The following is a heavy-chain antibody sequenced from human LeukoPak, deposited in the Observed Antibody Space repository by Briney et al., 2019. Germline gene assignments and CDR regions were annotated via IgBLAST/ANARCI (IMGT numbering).Heavy chain of an antibody. J-gene: IGHJ6*03. D-gene: IGHD6-6*01. CDR3: ARDYSSSSGRYYYYYMDV. CDR1: GFTFSSYA. V-gene: IGHV3-30*04. CDR2: ISYDGSNK. Sequence: GGSLRLSCAASGFTFSSYAMHWVRQAPGKGLEWVAVISYDGSNKYYADSVKGRFTISRDNSRNTLYLQMNSLRAEDTAVYYCARDYSSSSGRYYYYYMDVWGKGTTVTVSS.